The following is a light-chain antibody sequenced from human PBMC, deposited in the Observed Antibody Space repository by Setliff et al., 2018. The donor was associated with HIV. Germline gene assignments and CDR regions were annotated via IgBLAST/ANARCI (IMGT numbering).Light chain of an antibody. Sequence: QSALTQPPSTSGTPGHRVIISCSGSHSNIGSNTVNWFQQLPGTAPKLLIYNNDQRPSGVPDRFSGSKSGTSASLAISGLHSEDEAEYYCASWDVGLNAFYGFGTGTKV. CDR3: ASWDVGLNAFYG. CDR1: HSNIGSNT. V-gene: IGLV1-44*01. CDR2: NND. J-gene: IGLJ1*01.